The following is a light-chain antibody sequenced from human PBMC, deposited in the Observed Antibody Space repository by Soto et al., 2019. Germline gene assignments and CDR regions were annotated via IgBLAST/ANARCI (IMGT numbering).Light chain of an antibody. Sequence: AIQLTQCPSSLSASLGDRVTITFRASQGISTLLAWYQQKTGKAPKVLIYESSLLQSGVPSRFSGSGYGTDFNLTISSLRTDDFATYYCQQYNSYPITFGQGTRLEIK. CDR3: QQYNSYPIT. CDR1: QGISTL. J-gene: IGKJ5*01. CDR2: ESS. V-gene: IGKV1-13*02.